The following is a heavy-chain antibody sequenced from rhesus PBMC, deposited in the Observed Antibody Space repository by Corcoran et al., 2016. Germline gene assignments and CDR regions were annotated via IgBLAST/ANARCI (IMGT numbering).Heavy chain of an antibody. Sequence: QVTLKESGPALVKPTQTLTLTCTFSGFSLSTSGMGVGWIRQPSRKPLEWLALIYWDDDKRYSTSLKSRLTISKDTSKNQVVLTMTNMDPVDTATYYCARVGWVAAADPDAFDFWGQGLRVTVSS. J-gene: IGHJ3*01. CDR3: ARVGWVAAADPDAFDF. V-gene: IGHV2-1*01. CDR2: IYWDDDK. D-gene: IGHD6-31*01. CDR1: GFSLSTSGMG.